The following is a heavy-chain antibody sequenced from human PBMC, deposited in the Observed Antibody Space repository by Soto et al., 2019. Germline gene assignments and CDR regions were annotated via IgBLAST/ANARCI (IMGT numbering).Heavy chain of an antibody. J-gene: IGHJ4*01. D-gene: IGHD1-26*01. V-gene: IGHV3-23*01. CDR1: GLAFSNYA. Sequence: PGGSLRLSSAGCGLAFSNYAISWVRQAAGKGLEWVSTISASGYSAYYGGAVKGLFTTSRDNSKSTLYLQMNRLRAYDTACYYSAESRHLWEAFALRGQGPQVTVSS. CDR2: ISASGYSA. CDR3: AESRHLWEAFAL.